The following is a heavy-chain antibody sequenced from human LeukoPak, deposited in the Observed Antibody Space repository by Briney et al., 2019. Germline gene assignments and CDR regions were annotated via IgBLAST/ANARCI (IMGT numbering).Heavy chain of an antibody. CDR3: ARGTVAGKAPY. CDR1: GFTFSSHS. CDR2: ISSSGSTI. J-gene: IGHJ4*02. Sequence: GGSLRLSCAASGFTFSSHSMNWVRQAPGKGLEWVSYISSSGSTIYYADSVKGRFSISRDNAKNSLHLQMNSLRVEDTAVYYCARGTVAGKAPYWGQGNLATVSS. D-gene: IGHD6-19*01. V-gene: IGHV3-48*01.